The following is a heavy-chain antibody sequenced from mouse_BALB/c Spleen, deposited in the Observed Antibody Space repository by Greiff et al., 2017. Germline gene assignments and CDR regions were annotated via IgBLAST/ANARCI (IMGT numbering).Heavy chain of an antibody. CDR1: GYTFTSYW. Sequence: VQLQQSGAELAKPGASVKMSCKASGYTFTSYWMHWVKQRPGQGLEWIGYINPSTGYTEYNQKFKDKATLTADKSSSTAYMQLSSLTSEDSAVYYCARWLLRGFFAYWGQGTLVTVSA. CDR3: ARWLLRGFFAY. CDR2: INPSTGYT. D-gene: IGHD2-3*01. V-gene: IGHV1-7*01. J-gene: IGHJ3*01.